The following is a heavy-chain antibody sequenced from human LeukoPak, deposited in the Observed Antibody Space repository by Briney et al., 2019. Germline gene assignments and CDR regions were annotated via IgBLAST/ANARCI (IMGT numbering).Heavy chain of an antibody. CDR1: GFTFSSYG. D-gene: IGHD3-9*01. J-gene: IGHJ4*02. Sequence: GRSLRLSCAASGFTFSSYGMHWVRQAPGKGLEWVAVISYDGSNKYYADSVKGRFTISRDNSKNTLYLQMNSLRAEDTAVYYCAKPNRDFDWLSYYFDYWGQGTLVTVSS. CDR2: ISYDGSNK. CDR3: AKPNRDFDWLSYYFDY. V-gene: IGHV3-30*18.